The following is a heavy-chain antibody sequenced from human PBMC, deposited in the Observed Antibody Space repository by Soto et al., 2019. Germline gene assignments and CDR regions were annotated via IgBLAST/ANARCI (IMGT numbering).Heavy chain of an antibody. CDR3: VKDGYCSSTSCYTYYYGMDV. CDR1: GFTFSSYA. Sequence: PGGSLRLSCSTSGFTFSSYAMHWVRQAPGKGLEYVSAISSNGGSTYYADSVKGRFTISRDNSKNTLYLQMSSLRAEDTAVYYCVKDGYCSSTSCYTYYYGMDVWGQGTTVTVSS. D-gene: IGHD2-2*02. J-gene: IGHJ6*02. V-gene: IGHV3-64D*06. CDR2: ISSNGGST.